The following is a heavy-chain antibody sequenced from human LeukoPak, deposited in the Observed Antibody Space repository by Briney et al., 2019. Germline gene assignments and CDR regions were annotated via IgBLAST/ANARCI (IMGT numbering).Heavy chain of an antibody. V-gene: IGHV4-4*07. J-gene: IGHJ6*03. CDR1: GGSISSYY. CDR2: IYTSGST. CDR3: ARFRRELPYYYYYYMDV. D-gene: IGHD1-7*01. Sequence: SETLSLTCTVSGGSISSYYWSWIRQPAGKGLEWIGRIYTSGSTNYNPSLKSRVTMSVDTFKNQFSLKLSSVTAADTAVYYCARFRRELPYYYYYYMDVWGKGTTVTVSS.